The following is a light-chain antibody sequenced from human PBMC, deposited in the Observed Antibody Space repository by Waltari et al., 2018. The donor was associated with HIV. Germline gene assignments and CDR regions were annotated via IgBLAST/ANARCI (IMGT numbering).Light chain of an antibody. V-gene: IGLV3-1*01. CDR3: QAWGSTTSGV. Sequence: SYEVTQPPSVAVSPGQTATITCSGYELGDKYTCWYQQKPGQSPLLVIYKDKKRPSGIPERFSGSSSGHTATLTISGTLPMDEADYYCQAWGSTTSGVFGRGTRLTVL. J-gene: IGLJ3*02. CDR1: ELGDKY. CDR2: KDK.